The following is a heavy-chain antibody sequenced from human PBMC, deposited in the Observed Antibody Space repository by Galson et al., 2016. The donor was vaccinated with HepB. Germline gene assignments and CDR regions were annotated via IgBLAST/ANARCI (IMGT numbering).Heavy chain of an antibody. D-gene: IGHD3-10*01. CDR2: IHSDGSYT. J-gene: IGHJ4*02. Sequence: SLRLSCAASRFTFSMYWMHWVRQAPGKGLVWVARIHSDGSYTRYADSVKGRFTISRDNAKNTLYLQMDSLRAEDTAVYYCARGSYGNIDYWGQGTLVTVSS. CDR1: RFTFSMYW. V-gene: IGHV3-74*01. CDR3: ARGSYGNIDY.